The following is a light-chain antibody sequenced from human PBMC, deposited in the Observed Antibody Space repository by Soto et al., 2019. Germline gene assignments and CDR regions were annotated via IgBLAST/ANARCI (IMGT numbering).Light chain of an antibody. Sequence: QSALAQPASVSGSPGQSITISCAGTNRDVGGYNYVSWYQQYPGKAPKLIIYEVTYRPSGVSNRFSGSKSGNTASLTISGLQAEDEADYYCSSYSGSSALDVIFGGGTKLTVL. CDR1: NRDVGGYNY. V-gene: IGLV2-14*01. CDR3: SSYSGSSALDVI. CDR2: EVT. J-gene: IGLJ2*01.